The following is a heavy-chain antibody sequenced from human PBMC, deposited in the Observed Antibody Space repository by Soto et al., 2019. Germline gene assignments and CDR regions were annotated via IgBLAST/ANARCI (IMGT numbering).Heavy chain of an antibody. J-gene: IGHJ4*02. Sequence: QVQLVQSGADVKKPGSSVKVSCKASGGTFRISAISWLRQAPGQGLQWMGGIIPIIGTPNYAQKFQGRVSINADDSTSTAYMELSSLRSEYTAVYYCATGTFGVVSAQRFDYWGQGTLVTVSS. CDR1: GGTFRISA. CDR3: ATGTFGVVSAQRFDY. CDR2: IIPIIGTP. D-gene: IGHD3-3*01. V-gene: IGHV1-69*01.